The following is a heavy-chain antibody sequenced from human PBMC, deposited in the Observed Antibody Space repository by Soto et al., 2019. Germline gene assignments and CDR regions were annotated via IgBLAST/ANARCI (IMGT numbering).Heavy chain of an antibody. CDR1: GFTFSDYY. J-gene: IGHJ3*02. V-gene: IGHV3-11*03. CDR2: ISSSSSYT. D-gene: IGHD3-9*01. CDR3: ARRKLRYFDWSPEYDAFDI. Sequence: AGGSLRLSCAASGFTFSDYYMSWIRQAPGKGLEWVSYISSSSSYTNYADSVKGRFTISRDNAKNSLYLQMNSLRAEDTAVYYCARRKLRYFDWSPEYDAFDIWGQGTMVTVSS.